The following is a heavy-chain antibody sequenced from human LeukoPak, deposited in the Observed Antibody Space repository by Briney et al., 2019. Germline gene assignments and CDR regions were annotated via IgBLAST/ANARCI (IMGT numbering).Heavy chain of an antibody. CDR1: GFPLSISYE. CDR2: ISLTTTTV. J-gene: IGHJ4*02. CDR3: ARDGDWAFDY. Sequence: GGPVTLPCGPSGFPLSISYEMNWARQAPGKGLEWVAHISLTTTTVSYADSVKGRFTMSRDKAKNSLFLQMNSLRAEDTAVYYCARDGDWAFDYWGQGTLVTVSS. D-gene: IGHD2-21*02. V-gene: IGHV3-48*01.